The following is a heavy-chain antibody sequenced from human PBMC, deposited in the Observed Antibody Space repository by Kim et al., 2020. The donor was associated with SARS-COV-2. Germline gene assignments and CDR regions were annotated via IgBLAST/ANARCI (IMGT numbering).Heavy chain of an antibody. V-gene: IGHV1-3*01. CDR3: ARVSVRGVIYFDY. CDR1: GYTFTSYA. J-gene: IGHJ4*02. D-gene: IGHD3-10*01. Sequence: ASVKVSCKASGYTFTSYAMHWVRQAPGQRLEWMGWINAGNGNTKYSQKFQGRVTITRDTSASTAYMELSSLRSEDTAVYYCARVSVRGVIYFDYWGQGTLVTVSS. CDR2: INAGNGNT.